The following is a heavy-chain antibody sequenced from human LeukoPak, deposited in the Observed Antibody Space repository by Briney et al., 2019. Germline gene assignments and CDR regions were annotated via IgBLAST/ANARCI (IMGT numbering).Heavy chain of an antibody. CDR2: MNPNSGNT. CDR3: ARGRSSSRCFDY. CDR1: GYTFTSYD. J-gene: IGHJ4*02. Sequence: GASVKVSCKAPGYTFTSYDINWVRQATGQGLEWMGWMNPNSGNTAYAQKFQGRVTMTRNTSISTAYMEPSSLRSEDTAVYYCARGRSSSRCFDYWGQGTLVTVSS. V-gene: IGHV1-8*01. D-gene: IGHD6-13*01.